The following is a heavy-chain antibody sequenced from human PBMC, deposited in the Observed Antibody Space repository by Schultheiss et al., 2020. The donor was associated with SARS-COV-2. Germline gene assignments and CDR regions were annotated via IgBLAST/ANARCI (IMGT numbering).Heavy chain of an antibody. CDR3: TSSIPSGSPDY. CDR1: GFTFSGSA. V-gene: IGHV3-73*01. J-gene: IGHJ4*02. D-gene: IGHD1-26*01. Sequence: GGSLRLSCAASGFTFSGSAMHWVRQAPGKGLEWVGRIRSKANSYATAYAASVKGRFTISRDDSKNTAYLQMNSLKTEDTAVYYCTSSIPSGSPDYWGQGTLVTVSS. CDR2: IRSKANSYAT.